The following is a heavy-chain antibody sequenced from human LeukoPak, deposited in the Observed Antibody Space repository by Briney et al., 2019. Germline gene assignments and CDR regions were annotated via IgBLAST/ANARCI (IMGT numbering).Heavy chain of an antibody. CDR3: AASGGSYGSGSYHY. CDR2: ISSNGGST. D-gene: IGHD3-10*01. Sequence: GGSLRLSCSASIFTFSSYAIHWVRQAPGKGLEYVSAISSNGGSTYYADSVKGRFTISRDNSKNTLYLQMSSLRAEDTAVYYCAASGGSYGSGSYHYWGQGTLVTVSS. J-gene: IGHJ4*02. CDR1: IFTFSSYA. V-gene: IGHV3-64D*06.